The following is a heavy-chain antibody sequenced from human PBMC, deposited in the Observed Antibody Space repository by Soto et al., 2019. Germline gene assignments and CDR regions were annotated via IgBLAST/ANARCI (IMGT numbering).Heavy chain of an antibody. V-gene: IGHV3-7*01. J-gene: IGHJ6*01. Sequence: PGGSLRLSSAASGFTFSRYWMNWVRQAPGKGLEWVANIKQDGSEKYYVDSVKGRFTISRDNAKNSLYLQMNSLRAEDTAVYYCARDYPGYSRGRYGYYGMDVWRQTTTLTV. CDR1: GFTFSRYW. CDR3: ARDYPGYSRGRYGYYGMDV. CDR2: IKQDGSEK. D-gene: IGHD6-19*01.